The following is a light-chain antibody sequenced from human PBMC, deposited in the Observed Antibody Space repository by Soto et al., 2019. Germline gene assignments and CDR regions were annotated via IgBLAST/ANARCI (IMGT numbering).Light chain of an antibody. CDR2: KAS. V-gene: IGKV1-5*03. CDR3: QHYNSSSAA. Sequence: DIQMTQSPSTLSGSVGDRVTITCRASQTISSWLAWYQQKPGKAPKLLIYKASTLKSGVPSRFSGSGSGTEFTITISSLQPDDFATYYCQHYNSSSAAFGKRTKVELK. CDR1: QTISSW. J-gene: IGKJ1*01.